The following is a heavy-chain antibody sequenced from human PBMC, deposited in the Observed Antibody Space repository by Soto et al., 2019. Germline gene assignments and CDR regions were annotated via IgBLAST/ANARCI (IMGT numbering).Heavy chain of an antibody. V-gene: IGHV4-39*01. Sequence: SETLSLTCTVSGGSISSSSYYWGWIRQPPGKGLEWIGSIYYSGSTYYNPSLKSRVTISVDTSKNQFSLKLSSVTAADTAVYYCARLRKWFDPWGQGTLVTVSS. CDR3: ARLRKWFDP. CDR1: GGSISSSSYY. D-gene: IGHD4-17*01. J-gene: IGHJ5*02. CDR2: IYYSGST.